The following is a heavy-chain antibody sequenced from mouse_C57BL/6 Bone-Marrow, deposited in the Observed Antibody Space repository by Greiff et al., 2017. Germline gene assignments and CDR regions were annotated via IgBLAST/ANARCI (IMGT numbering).Heavy chain of an antibody. CDR3: ARAFYDYDGYFDV. D-gene: IGHD2-4*01. Sequence: VQLKESGPGLVKPSQSLSLTCSVTGYSITSGYYWNWIRQFPGNKLEWMGYISYDGSNNYNPSLKNRISITRDTSKNQFFLKLNSVTTEDTATYYCARAFYDYDGYFDVWGTGTTVTVSS. CDR1: GYSITSGYY. V-gene: IGHV3-6*01. J-gene: IGHJ1*03. CDR2: ISYDGSN.